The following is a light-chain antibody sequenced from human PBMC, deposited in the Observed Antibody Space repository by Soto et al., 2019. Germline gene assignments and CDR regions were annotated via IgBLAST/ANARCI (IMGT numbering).Light chain of an antibody. CDR1: QSVSSSY. Sequence: ETVLTQSPGTLSLSPVDRATLSCRASQSVSSSYLSWYQQKPGQAPRILIYDASRRATGIPDRFSGSGSGTDFTLTISRLEPEDFAVYYCQQYGSKPRTFGKGTKVDIK. V-gene: IGKV3-20*01. CDR2: DAS. J-gene: IGKJ1*01. CDR3: QQYGSKPRT.